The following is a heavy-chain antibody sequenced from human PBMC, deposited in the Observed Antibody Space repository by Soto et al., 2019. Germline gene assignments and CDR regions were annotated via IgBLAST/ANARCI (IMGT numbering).Heavy chain of an antibody. J-gene: IGHJ4*02. CDR2: IVVGSGNT. CDR3: AAAEGYYDSSGYQPFDY. V-gene: IGHV1-58*01. D-gene: IGHD3-22*01. Sequence: GASVKVSCKASGFTFTSSAVQWVRQPRGQRLEWIGWIVVGSGNTNYAQKFQERVTITRDMSTSTAYMELSSLRSEDTAVYYCAAAEGYYDSSGYQPFDYWGQGTLVTVSS. CDR1: GFTFTSSA.